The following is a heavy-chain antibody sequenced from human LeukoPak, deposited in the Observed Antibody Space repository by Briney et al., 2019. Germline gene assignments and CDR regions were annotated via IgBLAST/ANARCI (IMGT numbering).Heavy chain of an antibody. CDR2: ISYGGSNK. Sequence: PGGSLRLSCAASGFTFNLYALYWVRQAPGKGLEWVATISYGGSNKYYADSVKGRFTISRDDSNNTVSLQIHSLRTEDTAVYFCARDGIQPLYFYALDVWGQGTTVTVSS. CDR3: ARDGIQPLYFYALDV. D-gene: IGHD1-1*01. V-gene: IGHV3-30-3*01. J-gene: IGHJ6*02. CDR1: GFTFNLYA.